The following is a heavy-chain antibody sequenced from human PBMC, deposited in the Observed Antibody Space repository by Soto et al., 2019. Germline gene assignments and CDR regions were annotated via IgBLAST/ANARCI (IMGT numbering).Heavy chain of an antibody. V-gene: IGHV4-34*01. CDR3: ARVRIGRYDILTGYHEGISY. CDR1: GGSFSGYY. CDR2: INHSGST. J-gene: IGHJ4*02. D-gene: IGHD3-9*01. Sequence: QVQLQQWGAGLLKPSETLSLTCAVYGGSFSGYYWSWIRQPPGKGLEWIGEINHSGSTNYNPSLKSRVTISVDTSKNQFSLKLSSVTAADTAVYYCARVRIGRYDILTGYHEGISYWGQGTLVTVSS.